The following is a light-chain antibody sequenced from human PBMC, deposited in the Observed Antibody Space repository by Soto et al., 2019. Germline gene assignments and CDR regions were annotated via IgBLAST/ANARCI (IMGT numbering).Light chain of an antibody. V-gene: IGKV3-20*01. CDR1: QSVSRSY. J-gene: IGKJ4*01. Sequence: EIVLTQSPGTLSLSPGERATLSCRASQSVSRSYLAWYQQKPGQAPRLLIYGASSRATGIPDRFSGSVSGTDFTLTINRLEPEDFAVYFCQQYGSSPKTFGGGTKVEIK. CDR2: GAS. CDR3: QQYGSSPKT.